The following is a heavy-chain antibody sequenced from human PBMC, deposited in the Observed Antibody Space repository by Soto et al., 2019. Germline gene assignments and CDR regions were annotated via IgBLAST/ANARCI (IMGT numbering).Heavy chain of an antibody. V-gene: IGHV1-8*01. CDR1: GYSFTRHD. CDR3: AREGLLFSGVLVCYGVAV. J-gene: IGHJ6*02. D-gene: IGHD3-3*01. Sequence: QVQLVQSGAEVKKPGASVKVSCEASGYSFTRHDINWVRQAPGQGLEWMGWINPSSGNTGYAQRFLGRLTMTTDTSTSTAYMELSGLKSADTDIYYCAREGLLFSGVLVCYGVAVWGQGTAVTVPS. CDR2: INPSSGNT.